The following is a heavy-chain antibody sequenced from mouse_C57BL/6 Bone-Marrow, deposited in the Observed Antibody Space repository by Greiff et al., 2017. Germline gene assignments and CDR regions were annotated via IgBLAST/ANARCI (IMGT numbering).Heavy chain of an antibody. D-gene: IGHD2-2*01. J-gene: IGHJ3*01. CDR2: IYPRSGNT. Sequence: QVQLQQSGAELARPGASVKLSCKASGYTFTSYGISWVKQRTGQGLEWIGEIYPRSGNTYYNVKFKGKATLTADKSSSTAYMELRSLTSEDSAVYFCARCGYHGGFAYWGQGTLVTVSA. CDR3: ARCGYHGGFAY. V-gene: IGHV1-81*01. CDR1: GYTFTSYG.